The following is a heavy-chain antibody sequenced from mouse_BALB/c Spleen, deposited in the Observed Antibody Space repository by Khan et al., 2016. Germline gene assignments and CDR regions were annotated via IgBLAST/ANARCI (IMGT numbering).Heavy chain of an antibody. CDR2: IDPYNGGT. D-gene: IGHD1-1*01. CDR1: GYAFTSYN. Sequence: VQLKQSGPELVKPGASVKVSCKASGYAFTSYNMYWVKQSHGKSLEWIGYIDPYNGGTNYNQKFKGKATLTVDKSSSTAYMHLNSLTSEDSAVYYCAREGVTTVVAKGLDCWGQGTTLTVSS. V-gene: IGHV1S135*01. CDR3: AREGVTTVVAKGLDC. J-gene: IGHJ2*01.